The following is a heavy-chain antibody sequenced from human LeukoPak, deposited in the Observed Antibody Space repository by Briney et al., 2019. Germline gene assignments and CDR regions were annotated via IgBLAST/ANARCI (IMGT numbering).Heavy chain of an antibody. CDR3: AKALYRSYYYDSSGSPHWFDP. V-gene: IGHV4-34*01. CDR1: GGSFSGYY. J-gene: IGHJ5*02. CDR2: INHSGST. Sequence: KASETLSLTCAVYGGSFSGYYWSWIRQPPGKGLEWIGEINHSGSTNYNPSLKSRVTISVDTSKNQFSLKLSSVTAADTAVYYCAKALYRSYYYDSSGSPHWFDPWGQGTLVTVSS. D-gene: IGHD3-22*01.